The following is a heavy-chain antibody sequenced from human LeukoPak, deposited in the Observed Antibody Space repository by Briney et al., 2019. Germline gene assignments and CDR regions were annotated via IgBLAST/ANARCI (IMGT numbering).Heavy chain of an antibody. CDR1: GGSFSDYY. D-gene: IGHD1-14*01. J-gene: IGHJ6*03. V-gene: IGHV4-34*01. CDR3: ARGAADRRNYYYYIDV. Sequence: QPSETLSLTCAVYGGSFSDYYWNWIRQSPGKGLEWIGEINHTGTTNYNPSLKSPVTISVDTSKNQFSLRLSSVTAADTATYYCARGAADRRNYYYYIDVWGKGTTVTVSS. CDR2: INHTGTT.